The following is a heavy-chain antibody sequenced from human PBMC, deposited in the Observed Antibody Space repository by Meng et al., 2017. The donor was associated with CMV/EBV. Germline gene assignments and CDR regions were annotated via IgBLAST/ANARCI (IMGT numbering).Heavy chain of an antibody. CDR3: ARDGPVMDYDSSGVNWFDP. Sequence: GSLRLSCTVSGGSISSSSYYWGWIRQPPGKGLERIGSIYYSGSTYYNPSLKSRVTISVDTSNNQFSPKLSSVTAADTAVYYCARDGPVMDYDSSGVNWFDPWGQGTLVTVSS. J-gene: IGHJ5*02. CDR1: GGSISSSSYY. V-gene: IGHV4-39*07. D-gene: IGHD3-22*01. CDR2: IYYSGST.